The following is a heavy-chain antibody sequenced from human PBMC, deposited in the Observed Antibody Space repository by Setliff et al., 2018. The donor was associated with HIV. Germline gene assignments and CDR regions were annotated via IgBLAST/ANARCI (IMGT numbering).Heavy chain of an antibody. D-gene: IGHD5-18*01. CDR1: GFTFSTYA. V-gene: IGHV3-30*01. Sequence: PGGSLRLSCAASGFTFSTYAMTWVRRAPGKGLEWVAAISHDGSTQYYADSLMGRFTISRDNSKNMIYLQLNNLRTEDTGVYYCAREYSFGSNLDSWGQGTLVTVSS. J-gene: IGHJ4*02. CDR3: AREYSFGSNLDS. CDR2: ISHDGSTQ.